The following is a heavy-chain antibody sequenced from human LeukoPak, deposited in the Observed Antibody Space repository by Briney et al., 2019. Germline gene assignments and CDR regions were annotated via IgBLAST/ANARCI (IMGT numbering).Heavy chain of an antibody. V-gene: IGHV1-69*01. CDR1: GGTFSSYI. CDR3: ARQGYTNNLGGYFGDKDDGFDL. D-gene: IGHD3-9*01. Sequence: WASVKVSCKASGGTFSSYIITWVRQAPGQGLEWMGRIIPIFGTPDYAQKFQGRVTITADESTSTAYMELSRLRFEDTAVYYCARQGYTNNLGGYFGDKDDGFDLWGQGTMVTVSS. CDR2: IIPIFGTP. J-gene: IGHJ3*01.